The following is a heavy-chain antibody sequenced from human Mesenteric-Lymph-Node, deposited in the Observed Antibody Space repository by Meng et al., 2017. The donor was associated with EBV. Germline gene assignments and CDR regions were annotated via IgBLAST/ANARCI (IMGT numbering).Heavy chain of an antibody. Sequence: QVQIQQWGAGLLKPSETLSLTCAVYGGSFSGYYWTWIRQPPGKGLEWIGYIYYPGSTNYNPSLKSRVTISVDTSKNQFSLKLSSVTAADTAVYYCGRGRTYWYFDLWGRGTLVTVSS. CDR1: GGSFSGYY. CDR2: IYYPGST. J-gene: IGHJ2*01. V-gene: IGHV4-34*02. CDR3: GRGRTYWYFDL.